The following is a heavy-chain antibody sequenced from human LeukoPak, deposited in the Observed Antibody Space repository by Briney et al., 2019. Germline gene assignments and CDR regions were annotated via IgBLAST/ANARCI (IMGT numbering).Heavy chain of an antibody. V-gene: IGHV4-59*08. CDR1: GGSISSYY. Sequence: SETLSLTCTVSGGSISSYYWSWIRQPPGKGLEWIGYIYYSGSANYNPSLKSRVTISVDTSKNQFSLKLSSVTAADTAVYYCARVQNYYGSGSYHFDYWGQGTLVTVSS. CDR3: ARVQNYYGSGSYHFDY. D-gene: IGHD3-10*01. J-gene: IGHJ4*02. CDR2: IYYSGSA.